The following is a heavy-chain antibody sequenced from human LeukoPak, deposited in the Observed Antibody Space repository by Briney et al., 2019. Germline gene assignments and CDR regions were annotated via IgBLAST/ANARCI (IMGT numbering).Heavy chain of an antibody. CDR3: AREVGYCSGGSCYSYFDY. CDR1: GGSLSSYY. V-gene: IGHV4-59*01. J-gene: IGHJ4*02. D-gene: IGHD2-15*01. Sequence: SETLSLPCTISGGSLSSYYWSWIRQPPGKGLEWIGYIYYSGSTNYNASLTNRVTISVDTSKNQFSLKLSSVTAADTAVYYCAREVGYCSGGSCYSYFDYWGQGTLVTVSS. CDR2: IYYSGST.